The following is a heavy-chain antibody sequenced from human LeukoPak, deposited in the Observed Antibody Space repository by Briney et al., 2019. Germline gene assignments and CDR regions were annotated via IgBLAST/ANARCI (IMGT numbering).Heavy chain of an antibody. D-gene: IGHD6-13*01. CDR2: ISSGGGDT. Sequence: GGSLRLSCAASEFTFSTYAMTWVRQAPGEGLEWVSAISSGGGDTYYADSVKGRFTISRDNSKNILYLQMDSLRAEDTAVYYCAKRISWYGTVDYWGQGTLVTVSS. CDR1: EFTFSTYA. CDR3: AKRISWYGTVDY. J-gene: IGHJ4*02. V-gene: IGHV3-23*01.